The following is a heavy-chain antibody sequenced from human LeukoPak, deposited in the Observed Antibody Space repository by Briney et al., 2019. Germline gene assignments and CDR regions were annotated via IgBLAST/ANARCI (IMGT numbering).Heavy chain of an antibody. Sequence: QPGGSLRLSCAASGFNFSNYWMTWVRQAPGKGLEWVANTNQDEIQKYYVDSVKGRFTISRDNAKNSLYLQMNNLRAEDTAVYYCARGGAPDYWGQGSLVTVSS. CDR3: ARGGAPDY. J-gene: IGHJ4*02. D-gene: IGHD1-26*01. V-gene: IGHV3-7*01. CDR1: GFNFSNYW. CDR2: TNQDEIQK.